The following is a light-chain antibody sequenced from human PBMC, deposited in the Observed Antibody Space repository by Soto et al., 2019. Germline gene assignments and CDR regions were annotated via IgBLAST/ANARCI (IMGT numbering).Light chain of an antibody. CDR3: QKYSSAVFT. CDR2: HAS. CDR1: QDIGNY. Sequence: DIQMTQSPSSLSASVGARVTITCRASQDIGNYLAWYQQRPGQVPTLLIYHASTLQSGVPSRFSGSGTGTEFTLTLSSLQPEDVATYNCQKYSSAVFTFGPGTRVGI. J-gene: IGKJ3*01. V-gene: IGKV1-27*01.